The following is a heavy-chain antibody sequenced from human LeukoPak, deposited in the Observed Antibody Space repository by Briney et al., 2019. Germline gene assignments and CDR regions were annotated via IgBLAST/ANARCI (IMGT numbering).Heavy chain of an antibody. CDR2: ISWNSGSI. J-gene: IGHJ4*02. CDR3: AKTGAPHYYDSSSYDFDY. Sequence: PGRSLRLSCAASGFTFDDYAMHWVRQAPGKGLEWVSGISWNSGSIGYADSVKGRFTISRDNAKNSLYLQMNSLRAEDTALYYCAKTGAPHYYDSSSYDFDYWGQGTLVTVSS. D-gene: IGHD3-22*01. V-gene: IGHV3-9*01. CDR1: GFTFDDYA.